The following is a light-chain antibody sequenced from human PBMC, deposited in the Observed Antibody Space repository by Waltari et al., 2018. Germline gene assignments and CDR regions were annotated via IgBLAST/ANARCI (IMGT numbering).Light chain of an antibody. CDR2: KGN. J-gene: IGLJ3*02. V-gene: IGLV8-61*01. Sequence: QTVVTQEPSLSVSPGGTVTLTCPLRSGSLSTTSSATWYQQTPGQAPRTLVYKGNSRSSGVPDRFSGSILGNKAALTITGAQADDECDYYCSLYMGSGIWVFGGGTKLTVL. CDR1: SGSLSTTSS. CDR3: SLYMGSGIWV.